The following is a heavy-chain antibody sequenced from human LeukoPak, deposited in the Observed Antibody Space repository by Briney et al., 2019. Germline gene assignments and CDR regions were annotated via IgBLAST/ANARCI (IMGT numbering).Heavy chain of an antibody. CDR1: GGSISSSSYY. CDR2: IYYSGST. V-gene: IGHV4-39*07. Sequence: PSETLSLTCTVSGGSISSSSYYWGRIRQPPGKGLEWIGSIYYSGSTYYNPSLKSRVTISVDTSKNQFSLKLSSVTAADTAVYYCASERAGDYVFGPGHWGQGTLVTVSS. J-gene: IGHJ4*02. D-gene: IGHD4-17*01. CDR3: ASERAGDYVFGPGH.